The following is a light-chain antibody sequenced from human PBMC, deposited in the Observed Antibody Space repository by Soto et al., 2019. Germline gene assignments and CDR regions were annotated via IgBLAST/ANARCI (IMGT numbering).Light chain of an antibody. CDR2: GAS. CDR3: QEYGSSDT. Sequence: VLTQSSGTLSLCPGERATLSCRSRQSVSNNYLAWYQQIPGQAPRLLIYGASDRATGMPDGFSVSVSVTDFAVAISRREREDFAVYIGQEYGSSDTFSQGTKVDIK. CDR1: QSVSNNY. V-gene: IGKV3-20*01. J-gene: IGKJ1*01.